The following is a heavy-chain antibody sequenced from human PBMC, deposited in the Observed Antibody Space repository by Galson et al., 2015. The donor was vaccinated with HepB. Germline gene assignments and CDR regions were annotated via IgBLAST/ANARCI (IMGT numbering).Heavy chain of an antibody. D-gene: IGHD1-26*01. J-gene: IGHJ5*02. CDR3: ARVEDKWDLLRIDWFDP. CDR2: ISAYNGKT. Sequence: SVKVSCKAPGSTFTNYAISWVRRAPGQGLEWMGWISAYNGKTNYAQKLQGRVTMTTETSTSTAYMELRSLRSDDTAVYYCARVEDKWDLLRIDWFDPWGQGTLVTVSS. V-gene: IGHV1-18*04. CDR1: GSTFTNYA.